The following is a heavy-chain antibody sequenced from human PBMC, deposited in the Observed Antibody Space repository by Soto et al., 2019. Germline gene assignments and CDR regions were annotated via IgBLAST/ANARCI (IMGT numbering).Heavy chain of an antibody. CDR3: ARESHDILTGPPWVWYFDL. V-gene: IGHV4-34*01. J-gene: IGHJ2*01. CDR2: INDRGSI. D-gene: IGHD3-9*01. CDR1: GGSFSGYY. Sequence: QVQLQQWGAGPLRSLETLSLTCGVSGGSFSGYYWAWIRQSPGKGPEWIGEINDRGSINYNPSLKSRVSISVDTSKNHYSLNLRSVTAADTAVYYCARESHDILTGPPWVWYFDLWGRGTLVTVSS.